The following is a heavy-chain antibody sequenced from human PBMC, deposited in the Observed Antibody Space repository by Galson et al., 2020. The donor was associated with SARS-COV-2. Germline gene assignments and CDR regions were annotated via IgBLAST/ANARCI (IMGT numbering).Heavy chain of an antibody. D-gene: IGHD3-3*01. CDR2: ISAYNGNT. CDR1: GYTFTRYG. CDR3: ARNPATPYYDFWCGYYRGYMDG. Sequence: ASVKVSCKASGYTFTRYGISWMRQAPGQGLEWMGWISAYNGNTNYAQKLQGRVTMTTDTSTSTAYMELRSLRSDDTAVYYCARNPATPYYDFWCGYYRGYMDGWGKGTTVTVSS. V-gene: IGHV1-18*01. J-gene: IGHJ6*03.